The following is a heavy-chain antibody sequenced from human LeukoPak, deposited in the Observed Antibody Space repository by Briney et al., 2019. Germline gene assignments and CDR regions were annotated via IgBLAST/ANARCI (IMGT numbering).Heavy chain of an antibody. V-gene: IGHV3-21*01. Sequence: PGGSLRLSCAASGFTFSSYSMNWVRQAPGKGLEWVSSISSSSTYIYYADSVKGRFTISRDNAKNSLYLQMNSLRAEDTAVYYCARDNCSSTSCYNDGMDVWGQGTTVTVSS. D-gene: IGHD2-2*02. CDR2: ISSSSTYI. J-gene: IGHJ6*02. CDR1: GFTFSSYS. CDR3: ARDNCSSTSCYNDGMDV.